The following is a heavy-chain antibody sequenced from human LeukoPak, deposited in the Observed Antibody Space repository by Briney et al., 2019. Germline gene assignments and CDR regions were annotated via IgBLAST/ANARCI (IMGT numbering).Heavy chain of an antibody. J-gene: IGHJ5*02. Sequence: SETLSLTCAVYGGSFSGYYWSWIRQPPGKGLEWIGEINHSGSTNYNPSLKSRVTISVDTSKNQFSLKLSSVTAADTAVYYYARGGSKYSSSWYRWFDPWGQGTLVTVSS. V-gene: IGHV4-34*01. CDR1: GGSFSGYY. D-gene: IGHD6-13*01. CDR3: ARGGSKYSSSWYRWFDP. CDR2: INHSGST.